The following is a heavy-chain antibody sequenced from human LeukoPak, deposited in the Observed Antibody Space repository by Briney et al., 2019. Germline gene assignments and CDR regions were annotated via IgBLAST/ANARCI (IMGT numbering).Heavy chain of an antibody. CDR1: GYTFTSYY. V-gene: IGHV1-46*03. D-gene: IGHD5-12*01. Sequence: ASVKVSCKASGYTFTSYYMHWVRQAPGQGLEWMGIINPSGGSTSYAQKFQGRVTMTRDTSTSTVYMELSSLRSEDTAVYYCARDPIVATIKGYFDYWGQGTLVTVSS. J-gene: IGHJ4*02. CDR3: ARDPIVATIKGYFDY. CDR2: INPSGGST.